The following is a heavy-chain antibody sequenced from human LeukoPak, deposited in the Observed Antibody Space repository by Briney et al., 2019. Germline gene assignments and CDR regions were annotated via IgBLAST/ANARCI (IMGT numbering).Heavy chain of an antibody. CDR2: IYHSGST. V-gene: IGHV4-38-2*01. Sequence: SETLSLTCAVSGYSLSSGYYWGWIRQPPGKGLEWIGSIYHSGSTYYNPSLKRRVTISVDTSKNQFSLKLSSVTAADTAVYYCARHRVGSGDTYYDFWSGYSGFDPWGQGTLVTVSS. D-gene: IGHD3-3*01. J-gene: IGHJ5*02. CDR3: ARHRVGSGDTYYDFWSGYSGFDP. CDR1: GYSLSSGYY.